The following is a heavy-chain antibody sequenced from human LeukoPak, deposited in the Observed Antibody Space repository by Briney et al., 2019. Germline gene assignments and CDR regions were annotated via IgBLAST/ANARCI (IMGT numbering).Heavy chain of an antibody. D-gene: IGHD3-3*01. CDR2: TAYDGSNE. CDR1: GFTFTNYG. V-gene: IGHV3-30*04. Sequence: GRSLRLSCVVSGFTFTNYGMHWVRQAPGKRLDWVASTAYDGSNENYAESVKGRFTISRDNSKNTLYMQLNSLRAEDTAVYYCARPSGSVTIFGVVDYFDYWGQGSLVTVSS. J-gene: IGHJ4*02. CDR3: ARPSGSVTIFGVVDYFDY.